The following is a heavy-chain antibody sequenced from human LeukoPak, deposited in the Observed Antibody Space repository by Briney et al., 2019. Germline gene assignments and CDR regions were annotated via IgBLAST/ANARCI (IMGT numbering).Heavy chain of an antibody. CDR1: GFTFSSYG. V-gene: IGHV3-30*18. J-gene: IGHJ5*02. D-gene: IGHD2-2*01. Sequence: GGSLRLSCAASGFTFSSYGMHWVRQAPGKGLEWVAVISYDGSNKYYADSVKGRFTISRDNSKSTLYLQMNSLRAEDTAVYYCAKDQDIVVAPAAMLTNWFDPWGQGTLVTVSS. CDR3: AKDQDIVVAPAAMLTNWFDP. CDR2: ISYDGSNK.